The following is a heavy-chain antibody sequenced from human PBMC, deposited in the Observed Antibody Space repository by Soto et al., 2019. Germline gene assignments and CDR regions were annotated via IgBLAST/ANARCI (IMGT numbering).Heavy chain of an antibody. CDR3: AKDLRYKPADY. Sequence: QVQLVESGGGVVQPGRSLRLSCAASGFTFSSYGMHWVRQAPGKGLEWVAVIWYDGSNKYYADSVKGRFTISRDNSKNTLYLQMNSLRAEDTAVYYCAKDLRYKPADYWGQGTLVTVSS. J-gene: IGHJ4*02. V-gene: IGHV3-33*06. CDR2: IWYDGSNK. D-gene: IGHD2-2*01. CDR1: GFTFSSYG.